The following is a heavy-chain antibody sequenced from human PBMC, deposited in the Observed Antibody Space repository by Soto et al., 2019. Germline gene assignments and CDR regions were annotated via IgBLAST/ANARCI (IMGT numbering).Heavy chain of an antibody. CDR3: VSDPRYFAH. Sequence: EVQLVESGGGLIQPGGSLRLSCTASTFTLGDHWMTWVRQAPGKGLEWVADINRIGTEDHYLDSVKGRFTVSRDNARNLFYLEMNSLRVDDTAVYYCVSDPRYFAHWGQGALVTVSS. V-gene: IGHV3-7*01. J-gene: IGHJ4*02. CDR2: INRIGTED. CDR1: TFTLGDHW.